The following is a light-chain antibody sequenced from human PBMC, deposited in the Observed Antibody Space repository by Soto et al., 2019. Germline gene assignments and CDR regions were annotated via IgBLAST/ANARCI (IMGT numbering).Light chain of an antibody. J-gene: IGLJ1*01. CDR3: QAWDSSTASYV. CDR1: KLGDKY. V-gene: IGLV3-1*01. Sequence: SYELTQPPSVSVSPGQTASITCSGEKLGDKYACWYQQKQGQSPVLVIYQDSKRPSGIPERFSGSNSRNTATLTISGTQAMDEDDYYCQAWDSSTASYVFVTGTKLTVL. CDR2: QDS.